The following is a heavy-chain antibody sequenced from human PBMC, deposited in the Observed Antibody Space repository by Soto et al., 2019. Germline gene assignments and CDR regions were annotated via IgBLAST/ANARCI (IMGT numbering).Heavy chain of an antibody. V-gene: IGHV3-23*01. CDR1: GFTFSPYA. Sequence: GGSLRLSCVASGFTFSPYAMSWVRQAPGKGLEWVSGISSSGDSTYYADSVKGRFTISRDNSKNMLYLQMSSLRADDTALYYCAKDPNGNYVGAFDMRGHGTMVTVS. CDR3: AKDPNGNYVGAFDM. D-gene: IGHD1-7*01. CDR2: ISSSGDST. J-gene: IGHJ3*02.